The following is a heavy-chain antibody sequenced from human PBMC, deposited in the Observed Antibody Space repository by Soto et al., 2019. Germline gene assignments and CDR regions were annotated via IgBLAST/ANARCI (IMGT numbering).Heavy chain of an antibody. CDR2: IYHSGST. CDR1: GGSISSGGYS. D-gene: IGHD3-10*01. J-gene: IGHJ4*02. Sequence: SETLSLTCAVSGGSISSGGYSWSWIRQPPGKGLEWIGYIYHSGSTYYNPSLKSRVTISVDRSKNQFSLKLSSVTAADTAVYYCARDSFGEFDYWGQGTLVTVSS. CDR3: ARDSFGEFDY. V-gene: IGHV4-30-2*01.